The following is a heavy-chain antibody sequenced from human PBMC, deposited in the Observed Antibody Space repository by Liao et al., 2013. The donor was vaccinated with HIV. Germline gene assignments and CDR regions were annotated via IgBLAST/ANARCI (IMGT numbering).Heavy chain of an antibody. Sequence: QVQLQQWGAGLLKPSETLSLTCAVYGGSFSGHYWSWIRQPPGKGLEWIGEIIHSGSTNYNPSLKSRVTISVDTSKKQFSLKLSSVTAADTAVYYCARGGLLRYDFWRGSPNYFDYWGQGTLVTVSS. CDR3: ARGGLLRYDFWRGSPNYFDY. J-gene: IGHJ4*02. CDR1: GGSFSGHY. V-gene: IGHV4-34*01. CDR2: IIHSGST. D-gene: IGHD3-3*01.